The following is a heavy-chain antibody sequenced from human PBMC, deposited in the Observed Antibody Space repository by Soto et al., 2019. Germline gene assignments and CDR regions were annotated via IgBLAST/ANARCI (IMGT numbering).Heavy chain of an antibody. J-gene: IGHJ6*03. CDR1: GYTFTSYD. V-gene: IGHV1-8*01. CDR2: MNPNSGNT. D-gene: IGHD5-12*01. Sequence: PVKGSCKASGYTFTSYDINWVRQATGQGLEWMGWMNPNSGNTGYAQKFQGRVTMTRNTSISTAYMELSSLRSEDTAVYYCARVGGLRFHYYYYMDVWGKGTTVTVSS. CDR3: ARVGGLRFHYYYYMDV.